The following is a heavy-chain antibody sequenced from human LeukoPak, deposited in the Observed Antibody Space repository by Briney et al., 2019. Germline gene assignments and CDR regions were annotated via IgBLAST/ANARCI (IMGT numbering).Heavy chain of an antibody. D-gene: IGHD6-13*01. CDR3: ARGSSSWYWYEDY. J-gene: IGHJ4*02. CDR2: ISSSSSYI. CDR1: GFTFSSYA. V-gene: IGHV3-21*01. Sequence: PGGSLRLSCAASGFTFSSYAMSWVRQAPGKGLEWVSSISSSSSYIYYADSVKGRFTISRDNAKNSLYLQMNSLRAEDTAVYYCARGSSSWYWYEDYWGQGTLVTVSS.